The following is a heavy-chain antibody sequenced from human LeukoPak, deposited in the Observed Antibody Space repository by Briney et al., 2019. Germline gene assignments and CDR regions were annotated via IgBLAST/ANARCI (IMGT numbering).Heavy chain of an antibody. CDR2: ISGTGGTT. V-gene: IGHV3-23*01. CDR1: GSTFSNYS. CDR3: AKGRGTTVTAAANY. J-gene: IGHJ4*02. Sequence: PGGSLRLSCAASGSTFSNYSMSWVRQAPGKGLEWVSTISGTGGTTYYADSVKGRFTISRDNSENTLFLQFNSLRADDTAVYYCAKGRGTTVTAAANYWGQGTLVTVSS. D-gene: IGHD4-17*01.